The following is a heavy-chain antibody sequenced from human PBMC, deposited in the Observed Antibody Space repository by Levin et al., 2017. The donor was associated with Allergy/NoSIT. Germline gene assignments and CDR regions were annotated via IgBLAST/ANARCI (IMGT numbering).Heavy chain of an antibody. Sequence: GESLKISCKASRYIFSDYFIHWVRQAPGQGLEWMGWINPHSGDTKYAQAFQGRVTMTRDTSIRTAYMELTRLTSDDTAVYYCARDLYNDDSVFGYWGQGTLVNVFS. CDR1: RYIFSDYF. J-gene: IGHJ4*02. CDR2: INPHSGDT. V-gene: IGHV1-2*02. D-gene: IGHD3-22*01. CDR3: ARDLYNDDSVFGY.